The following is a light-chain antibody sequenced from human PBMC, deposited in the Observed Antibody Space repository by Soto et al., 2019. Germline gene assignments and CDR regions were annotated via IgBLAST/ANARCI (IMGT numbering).Light chain of an antibody. CDR2: DVS. CDR1: SGDIGDYNY. V-gene: IGLV2-14*01. CDR3: CSYTRSGTLI. J-gene: IGLJ1*01. Sequence: QSALTQPASVSGSHGQSITIFCVETSGDIGDYNYVSWYQQHPGKVPKVIIYDVSNRPSGVSYRFSGTKSGNTASLTVSGLQAEDEADYYCCSYTRSGTLIFGTGTKVTVL.